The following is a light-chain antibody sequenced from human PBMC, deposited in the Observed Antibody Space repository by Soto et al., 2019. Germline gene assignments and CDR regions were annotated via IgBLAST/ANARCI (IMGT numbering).Light chain of an antibody. CDR1: ESVTSS. Sequence: ERVMTQSQATLSVSPGDRATLSCRASESVTSSLAWYQQKPGQPPRLLIYAASTRATDVPARFSGGGSETEFTLTISSLQSEDFAVYFCQEYNIWPLWTFGQGTKV. CDR3: QEYNIWPLWT. V-gene: IGKV3-15*01. J-gene: IGKJ1*01. CDR2: AAS.